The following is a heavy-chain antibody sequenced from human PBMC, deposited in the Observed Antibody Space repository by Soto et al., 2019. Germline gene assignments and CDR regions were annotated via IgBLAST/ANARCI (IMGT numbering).Heavy chain of an antibody. D-gene: IGHD3-3*01. CDR2: IYYSGST. Sequence: SETLSLTCTVSGGSISSSSYYWGWIRQPPGKGLEWIGSIYYSGSTYYNPSLKSRVTISVDTSKNQFSLKLSSVTAADTAVYYCAGGPVEHYDFWSGYSLRRGNMDVWGKGTTVTVSS. V-gene: IGHV4-39*01. CDR1: GGSISSSSYY. J-gene: IGHJ6*03. CDR3: AGGPVEHYDFWSGYSLRRGNMDV.